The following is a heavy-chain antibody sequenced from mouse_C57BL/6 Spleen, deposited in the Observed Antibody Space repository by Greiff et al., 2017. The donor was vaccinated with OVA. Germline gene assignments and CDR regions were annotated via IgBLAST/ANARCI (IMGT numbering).Heavy chain of an antibody. CDR2: ISNGGGST. D-gene: IGHD2-10*02. Sequence: DVKLVESGGGLVQPGWSLKLSCAASGFTFSDYYMYWVRQTPEKRLEWVAYISNGGGSTYYPDTVKGRFTISRDNAKNTLYLQMSRLKSEDTAMYYCARQGRYGAMDYWGQGTSVTVSS. J-gene: IGHJ4*01. CDR3: ARQGRYGAMDY. V-gene: IGHV5-12*01. CDR1: GFTFSDYY.